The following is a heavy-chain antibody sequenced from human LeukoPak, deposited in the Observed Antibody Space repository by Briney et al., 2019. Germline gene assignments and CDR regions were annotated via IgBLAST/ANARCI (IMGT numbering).Heavy chain of an antibody. CDR2: IYYSGST. CDR3: ARATGYSSGSIEMSFDY. V-gene: IGHV4-59*01. J-gene: IGHJ4*02. D-gene: IGHD6-19*01. CDR1: GGSISSYY. Sequence: SETLSLTCTVSGGSISSYYWSWIRQPPGKGLEWIGYIYYSGSTNYNPSLKSRVTISVDTSKNQFSLKLSSVTAADTAVHYCARATGYSSGSIEMSFDYWGQGTLVTVSS.